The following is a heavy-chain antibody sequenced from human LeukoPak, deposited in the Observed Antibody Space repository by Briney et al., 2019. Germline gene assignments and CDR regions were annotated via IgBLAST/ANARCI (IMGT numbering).Heavy chain of an antibody. CDR1: GGSISSSNW. D-gene: IGHD6-13*01. CDR2: IYHSGST. CDR3: AKLRQLSSWPYYHGMDV. V-gene: IGHV4-4*02. Sequence: SETLSLTCAVSGGSISSSNWWSWVRQPPGKGLEWIGEIYHSGSTNYNPSLKSRVTISVDKSKNQFSLKLSSVTAADTAVYYCAKLRQLSSWPYYHGMDVWGQGTTVTVSS. J-gene: IGHJ6*02.